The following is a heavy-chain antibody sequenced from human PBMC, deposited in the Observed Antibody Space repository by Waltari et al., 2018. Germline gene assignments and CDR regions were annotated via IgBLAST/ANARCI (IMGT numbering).Heavy chain of an antibody. V-gene: IGHV4-38-2*02. Sequence: QVQLQESGPGLVKPSETLSLTCTVSGYSISSGYYWGWIRQPPGKGLEWIGSIYHSGSTYYNPSLKSRVTISVYTSKNQFSLKLSSVTAADTAVYYCARAPRDIVVVVAAYYYYMDVWGKGTTVTVSS. D-gene: IGHD2-15*01. CDR2: IYHSGST. CDR1: GYSISSGYY. CDR3: ARAPRDIVVVVAAYYYYMDV. J-gene: IGHJ6*03.